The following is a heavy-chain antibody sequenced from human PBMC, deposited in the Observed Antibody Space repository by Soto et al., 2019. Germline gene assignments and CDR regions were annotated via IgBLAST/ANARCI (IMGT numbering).Heavy chain of an antibody. J-gene: IGHJ4*02. CDR2: IRGADGRT. D-gene: IGHD2-8*02. V-gene: IGHV3-23*01. CDR3: VKGAWCDD. CDR1: GFTFNTFD. Sequence: EVQLLESGGGLVQPGGSLRLSCAASGFTFNTFDMTWVRQAPGKGLEWVSVIRGADGRTYYADSLKGRFTISRDNSKNILFVQVTSLRVEDTAVSYCVKGAWCDDWGQGTLVTVSS.